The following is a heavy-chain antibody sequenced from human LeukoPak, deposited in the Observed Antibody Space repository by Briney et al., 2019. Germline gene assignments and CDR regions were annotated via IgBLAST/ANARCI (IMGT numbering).Heavy chain of an antibody. Sequence: SVKVSCKASGGTFSSYAISWVRQAPGQGLEWMGRIIPILGVANYAQKFQGRVTITADKSTSTAYMELSSLRSEDTAVYYCARAKVQHYGSGSPFDYWGQGTLVTVSS. J-gene: IGHJ4*02. V-gene: IGHV1-69*04. CDR3: ARAKVQHYGSGSPFDY. D-gene: IGHD3-10*01. CDR2: IIPILGVA. CDR1: GGTFSSYA.